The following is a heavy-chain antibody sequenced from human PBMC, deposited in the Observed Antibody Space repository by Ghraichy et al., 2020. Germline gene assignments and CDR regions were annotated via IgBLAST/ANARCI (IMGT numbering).Heavy chain of an antibody. Sequence: KVSCKGSGYSFTNSGIGWVRQMPGKGLEWMGIIYPGDSDTIYSPSFQGQVTISADKSISTAYLQWNSLQASDTAMYYCARRSGYGGSADFDYWGQGTLVTVSS. CDR3: ARRSGYGGSADFDY. CDR1: GYSFTNSG. J-gene: IGHJ4*02. V-gene: IGHV5-51*01. D-gene: IGHD4-23*01. CDR2: IYPGDSDT.